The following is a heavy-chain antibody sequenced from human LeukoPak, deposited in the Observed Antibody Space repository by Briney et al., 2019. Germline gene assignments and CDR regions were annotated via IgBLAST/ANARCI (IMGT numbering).Heavy chain of an antibody. CDR3: ARDFREEGGSYLWYYYYGMDV. D-gene: IGHD1-26*01. V-gene: IGHV3-21*01. Sequence: GGSLRLSCAASGFTFSSYAMSWVRQAPGKGLEWVSSISSSSSYIYYADSVKGRFTISRDNAKNSLYLQMNSLRAEDTAVYYCARDFREEGGSYLWYYYYGMDVWGQGTTVTVSS. J-gene: IGHJ6*02. CDR1: GFTFSSYA. CDR2: ISSSSSYI.